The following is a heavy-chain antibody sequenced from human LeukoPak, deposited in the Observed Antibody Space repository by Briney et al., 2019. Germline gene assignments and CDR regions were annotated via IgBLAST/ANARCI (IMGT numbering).Heavy chain of an antibody. Sequence: ASVKVSCKASGYTFTGYYIHWVRQAPGQGLEWMGWINPSSGDTNSAQKFQGRVTMTRDTSISTAYMELSRLRSNDTAVYYCARQSSVWYYFDYWGQGTLVTVSS. V-gene: IGHV1-2*02. CDR2: INPSSGDT. CDR3: ARQSSVWYYFDY. J-gene: IGHJ4*02. D-gene: IGHD6-19*01. CDR1: GYTFTGYY.